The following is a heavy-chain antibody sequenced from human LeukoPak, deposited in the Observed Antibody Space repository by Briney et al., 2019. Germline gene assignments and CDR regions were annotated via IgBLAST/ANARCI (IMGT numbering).Heavy chain of an antibody. CDR1: GGSISSYY. Sequence: PSETLSLTCTVSGGSISSYYWSWIRQPPGKGLEWIGYIYYSGSTNYNPSLKSRVTISVDTSKNQFSLKLSSVTVADTAVYYCTSGRLYWYFDLWGRGTLVTVSS. V-gene: IGHV4-59*12. J-gene: IGHJ2*01. CDR3: TSGRLYWYFDL. CDR2: IYYSGST.